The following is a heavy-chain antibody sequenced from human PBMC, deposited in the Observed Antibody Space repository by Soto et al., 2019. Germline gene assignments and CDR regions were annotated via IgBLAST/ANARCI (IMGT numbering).Heavy chain of an antibody. Sequence: QVQLQESGPGLVKPSGTLSLTCAVSGGSISSSNWWSWVRQPPGKGLEWIGEIYHSGSTNYNPSLKRRATISVDKSKNQFSLKLRSVTAADTAVYYWARVVGGDYYGMDVWGQGTTVTVSS. CDR3: ARVVGGDYYGMDV. J-gene: IGHJ6*02. D-gene: IGHD2-2*01. V-gene: IGHV4-4*02. CDR1: GGSISSSNW. CDR2: IYHSGST.